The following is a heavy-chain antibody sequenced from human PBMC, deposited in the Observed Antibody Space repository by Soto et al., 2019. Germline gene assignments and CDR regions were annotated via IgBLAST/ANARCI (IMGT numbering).Heavy chain of an antibody. CDR2: IWNSRT. CDR3: AGGTAVTGVGLDP. Sequence: QVQLQESGPGLVKPAQTLSLTCSVSGASITSGHYYWTWIRQHPGKGLEWIGYIWNSRTYYTPSLKSRVTISLDASQSQFSLKLTPVTAADTAVYYCAGGTAVTGVGLDPWGQGTLVTVSS. CDR1: GASITSGHYY. J-gene: IGHJ5*02. D-gene: IGHD6-19*01. V-gene: IGHV4-31*03.